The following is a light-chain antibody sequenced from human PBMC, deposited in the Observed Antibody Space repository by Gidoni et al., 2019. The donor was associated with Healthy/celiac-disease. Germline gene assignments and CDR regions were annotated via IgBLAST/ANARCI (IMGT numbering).Light chain of an antibody. CDR2: GAS. V-gene: IGKV3-15*01. J-gene: IGKJ4*01. CDR1: QSDSSN. CDR3: QQYNNWPLT. Sequence: EIVMTQSPATLSVSPGERATLSCRTSQSDSSNLAWYQQQPGQAPRLLIYGASTRAPGIPARFSGSGSGTEFTLTISSLQSEDFAVYYCQQYNNWPLTFGGGTKVEIK.